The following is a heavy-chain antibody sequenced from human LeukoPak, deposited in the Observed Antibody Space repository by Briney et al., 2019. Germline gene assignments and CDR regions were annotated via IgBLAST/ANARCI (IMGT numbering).Heavy chain of an antibody. CDR3: AKSQQWLVQADFDY. D-gene: IGHD6-19*01. J-gene: IGHJ4*02. CDR1: GFTFSSYA. Sequence: SGGSLRLSCAASGFTFSSYAMSWVRQAPGKGLEWVSAISGSGGSTYYADSVKGRFTISRDNSKNTLYLQMNSLRAEDTAVYYCAKSQQWLVQADFDYWGQGTLVTVSS. V-gene: IGHV3-23*01. CDR2: ISGSGGST.